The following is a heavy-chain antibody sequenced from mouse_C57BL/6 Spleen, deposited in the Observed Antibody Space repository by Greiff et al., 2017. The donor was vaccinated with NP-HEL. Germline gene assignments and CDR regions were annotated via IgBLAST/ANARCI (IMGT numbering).Heavy chain of an antibody. D-gene: IGHD2-5*01. CDR2: IYPGSGNT. J-gene: IGHJ3*01. CDR1: GYTFTDYY. Sequence: QVQLQQSGAELVRPGASVKLSCKASGYTFTDYYINWVKQRPGQGLEWIARIYPGSGNTNYNEKFKGKATLTAEKSSSTAYMQLSSLTSEDSAVYFCASDYSNPEGFAYWGQGTLVTVSA. CDR3: ASDYSNPEGFAY. V-gene: IGHV1-76*01.